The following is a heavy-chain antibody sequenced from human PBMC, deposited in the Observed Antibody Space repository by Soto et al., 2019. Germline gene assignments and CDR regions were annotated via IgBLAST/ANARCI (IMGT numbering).Heavy chain of an antibody. CDR1: GYTFTSYG. V-gene: IGHV1-18*01. Sequence: QVQLVQSGAEVKKPGASVKVSCKASGYTFTSYGISWVRQSPGQGLEWMGWISAYNGNTNNAQKFQGRVAVTTDTSPSTAYMELMNLRSDDTAVYYCARTSRYSSTDNWFDPWGQGTLVTVSS. J-gene: IGHJ5*02. CDR3: ARTSRYSSTDNWFDP. CDR2: ISAYNGNT. D-gene: IGHD6-13*01.